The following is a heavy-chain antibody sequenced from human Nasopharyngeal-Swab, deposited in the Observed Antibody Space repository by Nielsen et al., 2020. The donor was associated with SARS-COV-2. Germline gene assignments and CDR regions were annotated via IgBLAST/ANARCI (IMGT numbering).Heavy chain of an antibody. D-gene: IGHD4-11*01. J-gene: IGHJ6*04. Sequence: VRQAPGKGLEWVSYISSSSSTIYYADSVKGRFTISRDNAKNSLYLQMNSLRAEDTAVYYCASTRINHDYPGGGYYGMDVWGKGTTVTVSS. V-gene: IGHV3-48*04. CDR2: ISSSSSTI. CDR3: ASTRINHDYPGGGYYGMDV.